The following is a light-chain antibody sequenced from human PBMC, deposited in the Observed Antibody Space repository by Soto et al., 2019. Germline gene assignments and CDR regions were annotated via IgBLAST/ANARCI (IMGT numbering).Light chain of an antibody. CDR1: QSVSSSY. Sequence: IVWTQSQGTLSLAPGERATLSCRSSQSVSSSYLAWYQQKPGQAPRLLIYGISTRATGVPDRFSGSGSGTDFTLTISRLEPEDFAVYYCQQYGSSGTFGQGTKVDIK. CDR2: GIS. J-gene: IGKJ1*01. CDR3: QQYGSSGT. V-gene: IGKV3-20*01.